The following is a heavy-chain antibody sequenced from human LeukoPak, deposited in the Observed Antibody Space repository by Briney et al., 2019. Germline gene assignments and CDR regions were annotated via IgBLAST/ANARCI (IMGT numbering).Heavy chain of an antibody. V-gene: IGHV4-38-2*02. CDR2: IYHSGST. CDR3: ARESQAYYDLDY. Sequence: SETLSLTCAVSGYSMSSGYYWGWIRQPPGKGLEWIGRIYHSGSTYYNPSLKSRLTLSVDTSNNQSSLKLSSVTAADTAVYYCARESQAYYDLDYWGQGTLVTVSS. J-gene: IGHJ4*02. D-gene: IGHD3-3*01. CDR1: GYSMSSGYY.